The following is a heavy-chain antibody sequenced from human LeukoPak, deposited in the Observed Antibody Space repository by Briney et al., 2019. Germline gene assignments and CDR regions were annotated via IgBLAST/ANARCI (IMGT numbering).Heavy chain of an antibody. J-gene: IGHJ4*02. V-gene: IGHV3-7*01. CDR1: GFIYSTYW. D-gene: IGHD6-19*01. CDR3: ANLAVTGPGDY. CDR2: ISEDGNRK. Sequence: GGSLRLSCAASGFIYSTYWMTWVRQAPGKGLEWVANISEDGNRKHYVDSVKGRFTVSRDNAKNSLFLQMNSLRVEDTAVYYCANLAVTGPGDYWGQGTLVTVSS.